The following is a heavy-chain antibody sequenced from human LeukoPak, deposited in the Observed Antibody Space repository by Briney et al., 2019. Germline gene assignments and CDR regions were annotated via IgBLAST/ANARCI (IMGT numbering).Heavy chain of an antibody. Sequence: ASVKVSCKASGYTFTSYDINWVRQATGQGLEWMGWMNPNSGDTGYAQKFQGRVTMTRNTSISTAYMELSSLRSEDTAVYYCARATADYVWGSYRYHYFDYWGQGTLVTVSS. CDR1: GYTFTSYD. V-gene: IGHV1-8*01. CDR3: ARATADYVWGSYRYHYFDY. CDR2: MNPNSGDT. J-gene: IGHJ4*02. D-gene: IGHD3-16*02.